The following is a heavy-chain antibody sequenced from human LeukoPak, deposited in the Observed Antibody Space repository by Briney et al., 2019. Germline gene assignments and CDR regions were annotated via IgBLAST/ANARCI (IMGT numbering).Heavy chain of an antibody. CDR3: AKDISPGVTKGMDV. CDR2: ISWNSRSI. Sequence: GGSLRLSCAASGFTFSSYAMSWVRQAPGKGLEWVSGISWNSRSIGHADSVKGRFTISRDNAKNSLYLQMNSLRPEDTALYYCAKDISPGVTKGMDVWGQGTTVTVSS. J-gene: IGHJ6*02. CDR1: GFTFSSYA. D-gene: IGHD5-18*01. V-gene: IGHV3-9*01.